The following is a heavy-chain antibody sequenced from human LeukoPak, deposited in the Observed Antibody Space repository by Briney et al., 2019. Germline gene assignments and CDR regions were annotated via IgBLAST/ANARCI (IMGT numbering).Heavy chain of an antibody. CDR1: GYSFTSYY. Sequence: ASVKVSCKASGYSFTSYYMSWVRQATGQGLEWMGWMNPNSGNTGYAQKFQGRVTITRNTSISTAYMELSSLRSEDTAVYYCARASTSYLAGQDAFDIWGQGTMVTVSS. CDR3: ARASTSYLAGQDAFDI. V-gene: IGHV1-8*03. CDR2: MNPNSGNT. D-gene: IGHD2-15*01. J-gene: IGHJ3*02.